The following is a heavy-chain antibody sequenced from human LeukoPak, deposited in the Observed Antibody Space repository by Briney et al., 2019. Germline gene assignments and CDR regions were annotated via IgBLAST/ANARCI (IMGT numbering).Heavy chain of an antibody. CDR2: IYYSGST. CDR3: AREHGDWPLFGYYGMDV. J-gene: IGHJ6*02. Sequence: SETLSLTCTVSGGSISSSSYYWGWIRQPPGKGLEWIGSIYYSGSTYYNPSLKSRVTISVDTSKNQFSLKLSSVTAADTAVYYCAREHGDWPLFGYYGMDVWGQGTTVTVSS. CDR1: GGSISSSSYY. D-gene: IGHD4-17*01. V-gene: IGHV4-39*07.